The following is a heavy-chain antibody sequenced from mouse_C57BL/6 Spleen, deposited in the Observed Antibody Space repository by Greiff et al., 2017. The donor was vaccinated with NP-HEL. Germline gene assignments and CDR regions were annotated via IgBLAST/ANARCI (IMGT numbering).Heavy chain of an antibody. D-gene: IGHD1-1*01. Sequence: QVQLQQPGAELVMPGASVKLSCKASGYTFTSYWMHWVQQRPGQGLEWIGEIDPSDSYTNYNQKFKGKSTLTVDKSSSTAYMQLSSLTSEDSAVYYCARFTTVVAPAMDYWGQGTSVTVSS. CDR3: ARFTTVVAPAMDY. CDR2: IDPSDSYT. CDR1: GYTFTSYW. V-gene: IGHV1-69*01. J-gene: IGHJ4*01.